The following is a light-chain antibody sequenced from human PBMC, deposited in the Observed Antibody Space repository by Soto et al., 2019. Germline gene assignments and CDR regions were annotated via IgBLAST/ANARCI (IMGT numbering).Light chain of an antibody. CDR3: QQYGNSPRT. V-gene: IGKV3-20*01. J-gene: IGKJ2*01. Sequence: IVLTQSPGTLSLSPGESATLSCRASQSVNSNFFAWYQQKPGQAPRLLIYAVSTRATGIPDRFTGSGSGTDFALTISGLEPEDFAIYYCQQYGNSPRTFGQGTRVDIK. CDR1: QSVNSNF. CDR2: AVS.